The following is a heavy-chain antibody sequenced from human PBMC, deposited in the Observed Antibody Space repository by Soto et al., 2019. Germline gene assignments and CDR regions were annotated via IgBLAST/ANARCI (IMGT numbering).Heavy chain of an antibody. D-gene: IGHD2-2*01. Sequence: ASVKVSCKASGYTFTSYVINWVRQATGQGLEWMGWMNPNSGNTVYAQKFQGRVTMTRNTSISTAYMELSSLRSEDTAVYYCARADYRYCSSTSCYHYYYYYMDVWGKGTTVTVSS. V-gene: IGHV1-8*01. J-gene: IGHJ6*03. CDR2: MNPNSGNT. CDR3: ARADYRYCSSTSCYHYYYYYMDV. CDR1: GYTFTSYV.